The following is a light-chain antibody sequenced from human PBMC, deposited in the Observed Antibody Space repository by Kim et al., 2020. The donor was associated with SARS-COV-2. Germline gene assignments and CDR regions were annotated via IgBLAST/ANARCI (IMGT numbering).Light chain of an antibody. CDR3: QQYYSYPLT. CDR1: QGISSY. CDR2: AAS. Sequence: ASTGDRVTITWRASQGISSYLAWYQQKPGKAPKLLIYAASTLRSGVPSRFSGSGSGTDFTLTISCLQSEDFATYYCQQYYSYPLTFGGGTKVDIK. J-gene: IGKJ4*01. V-gene: IGKV1-8*01.